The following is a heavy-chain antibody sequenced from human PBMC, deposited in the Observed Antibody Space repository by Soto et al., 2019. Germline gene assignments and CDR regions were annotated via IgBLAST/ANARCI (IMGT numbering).Heavy chain of an antibody. Sequence: GESLKISCKGSGYSFTSYWISWVRQMPGKGLEWMGRIDPSDSYTNYSPSFQGHVTISADKSISTAYLQWSSLKASDTAMYYCATAGATNPSAFDIWGQGTMVTVSS. CDR2: IDPSDSYT. D-gene: IGHD1-26*01. J-gene: IGHJ3*02. V-gene: IGHV5-10-1*01. CDR3: ATAGATNPSAFDI. CDR1: GYSFTSYW.